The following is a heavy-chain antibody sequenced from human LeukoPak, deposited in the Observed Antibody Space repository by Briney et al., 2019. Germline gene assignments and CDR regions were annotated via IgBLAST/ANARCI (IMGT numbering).Heavy chain of an antibody. D-gene: IGHD3-10*01. CDR3: AKDPTYYYGSGSP. V-gene: IGHV3-30*02. CDR1: GFTFSSYG. J-gene: IGHJ4*02. CDR2: IRYDGSNK. Sequence: PGGSLRLSCAASGFTFSSYGMHWVRQAPGKGLEWVAFIRYDGSNKYYADSVKGRFTISRDNSKNTLYLQMNSLRAEDTAVYYCAKDPTYYYGSGSPWGQGTLVTVSS.